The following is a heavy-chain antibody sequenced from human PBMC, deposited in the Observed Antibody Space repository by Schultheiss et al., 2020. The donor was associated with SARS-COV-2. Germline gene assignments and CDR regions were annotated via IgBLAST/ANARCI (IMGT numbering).Heavy chain of an antibody. J-gene: IGHJ6*02. V-gene: IGHV3-66*01. CDR2: IYSGGST. Sequence: GGSLRLSCAASGFTVSSNYMSWVRQAPGKGLEWVSVIYSGGSTYYADSVKGRFTISRDNSKNTLYLQMNSLRAEDTAVYYCARDLRFLEWPSYFYYGMDVWGQGTTVTVSS. D-gene: IGHD3-3*01. CDR3: ARDLRFLEWPSYFYYGMDV. CDR1: GFTVSSNY.